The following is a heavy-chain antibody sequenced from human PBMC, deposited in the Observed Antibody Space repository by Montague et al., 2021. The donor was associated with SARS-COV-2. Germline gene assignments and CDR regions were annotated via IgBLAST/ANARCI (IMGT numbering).Heavy chain of an antibody. J-gene: IGHJ6*02. CDR3: ARGRTGTTFYYYYYYGMDV. V-gene: IGHV4-34*01. Sequence: SETLSLTCAVYGGSFSGYYWSWIRQPPGKGLELIGEINHSGSTNYNPSLKSRVTISVDPSKNQFSLKLSSVTAADTAVYYCARGRTGTTFYYYYYYGMDVWGQGTTVTVSS. D-gene: IGHD1-7*01. CDR1: GGSFSGYY. CDR2: INHSGST.